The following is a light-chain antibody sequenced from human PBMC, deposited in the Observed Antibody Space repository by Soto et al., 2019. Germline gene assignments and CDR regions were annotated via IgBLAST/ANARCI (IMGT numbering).Light chain of an antibody. CDR3: MQGTHWWT. CDR1: QSLVDRVGNTY. J-gene: IGKJ1*01. V-gene: IGKV2-30*01. Sequence: DVVVTQSPLSLPVTLGQPASISCRSSQSLVDRVGNTYLSWFHQMPGQSPRRLIYKVSNRDSGVPDRFSGSGSGTDFTLKISRVEAEDVGVYYCMQGTHWWTFGQGTKVEIK. CDR2: KVS.